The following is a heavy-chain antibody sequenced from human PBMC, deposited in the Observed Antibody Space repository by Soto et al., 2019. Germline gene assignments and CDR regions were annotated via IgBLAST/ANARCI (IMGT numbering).Heavy chain of an antibody. Sequence: PGGSLRLSCAASGFTFSSYAMHWVRQAPGKGLEWVAVISYDGSNKYYADSVKGRFTISRDNSKNTLYLQMNSLRAEDTAVYYCARDNLIYYYDSSGSLRLGYYGMDVWGQGTTVTVSS. D-gene: IGHD3-22*01. CDR2: ISYDGSNK. J-gene: IGHJ6*02. V-gene: IGHV3-30-3*01. CDR1: GFTFSSYA. CDR3: ARDNLIYYYDSSGSLRLGYYGMDV.